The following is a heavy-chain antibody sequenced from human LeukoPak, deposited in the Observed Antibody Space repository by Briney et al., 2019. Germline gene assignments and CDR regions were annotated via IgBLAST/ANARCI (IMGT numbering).Heavy chain of an antibody. V-gene: IGHV3-74*01. CDR2: INSDGSST. Sequence: PGGSLRLSCAASGFTFSSYWMHWVRQAPGKGLVWVSRINSDGSSTSYADSVKGRFTISRDNAKNTLYLQMNSLRAEDTAVYYCARGNLGTPTATAFDYWGQGTLVTVSS. CDR1: GFTFSSYW. D-gene: IGHD7-27*01. CDR3: ARGNLGTPTATAFDY. J-gene: IGHJ4*02.